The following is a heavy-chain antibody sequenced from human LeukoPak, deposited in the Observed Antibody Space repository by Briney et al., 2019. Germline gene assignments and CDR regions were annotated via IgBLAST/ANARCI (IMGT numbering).Heavy chain of an antibody. J-gene: IGHJ5*02. D-gene: IGHD2-8*01. V-gene: IGHV4-39*07. CDR1: GDSITNTNYY. CDR2: VYHSGIT. Sequence: PSETLSLTCTVSGDSITNTNYYWAWIRQSPGEGLEWIGSVYHSGITYYTPSLKSRVSISVDTSKNQLSLKVTSVTASDTAVYYCARGDVLMVYAPWGQGTLVTVSS. CDR3: ARGDVLMVYAP.